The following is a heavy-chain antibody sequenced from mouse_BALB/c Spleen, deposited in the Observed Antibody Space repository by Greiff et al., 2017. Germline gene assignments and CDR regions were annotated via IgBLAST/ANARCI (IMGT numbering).Heavy chain of an antibody. CDR1: GYSITSDYA. V-gene: IGHV3-2*02. J-gene: IGHJ3*01. Sequence: DVQLQESGPGLVKPSQSLSLTCTVTGYSITSDYAWNWIRQFPGNKLEWMGYISYSGSTSYNPSLKSRISITRDTSKNQFFLQLNSVTTEDTATYYCARDSYRAWFAYWGQGTLVTVSA. CDR3: ARDSYRAWFAY. D-gene: IGHD1-1*01. CDR2: ISYSGST.